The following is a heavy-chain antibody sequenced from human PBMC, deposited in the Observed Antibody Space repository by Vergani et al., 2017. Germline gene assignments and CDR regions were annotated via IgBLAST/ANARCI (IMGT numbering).Heavy chain of an antibody. CDR1: GGTFSSYA. D-gene: IGHD3-10*01. V-gene: IGHV1-69*18. CDR2: IIPIFGTA. Sequence: QVQLVQSGAEVKKPGSSVKVSCKASGGTFSSYAISWVRQAPGQGLEWMGRIIPIFGTANYAQKFQGRVTITADESTSTAYMELSSLRAEDTAVYYCARDMPLLWFGELSHAFDIWGQGTMVTVSS. CDR3: ARDMPLLWFGELSHAFDI. J-gene: IGHJ3*02.